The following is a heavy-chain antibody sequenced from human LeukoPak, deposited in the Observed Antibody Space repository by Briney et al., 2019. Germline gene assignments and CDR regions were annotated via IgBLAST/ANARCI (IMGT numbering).Heavy chain of an antibody. CDR1: GFTFSSYA. CDR2: ISGSGGST. CDR3: AKGGVRGVILSRYYYYMDV. V-gene: IGHV3-23*01. D-gene: IGHD3-10*01. J-gene: IGHJ6*03. Sequence: PGGSLRLSCAASGFTFSSYAMSWVRQAPGKGLEWVSAISGSGGSTYYADSVKGRFTISRDNSKNTLYLQMNSLRAEDTAVYYCAKGGVRGVILSRYYYYMDVWGKGTTVTVSS.